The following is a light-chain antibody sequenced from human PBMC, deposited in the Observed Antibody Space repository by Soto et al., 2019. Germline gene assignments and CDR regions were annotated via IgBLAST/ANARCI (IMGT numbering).Light chain of an antibody. J-gene: IGKJ4*01. CDR1: QGIGSW. Sequence: DIQMTQSPSSVSASVGDTVTITCRASQGIGSWLAWYQQKGGKAPKILIFGASTLQPGVPSRFSGSGSGTDFTLTISSLQPEDFGTYFCQPANSFPPTFGGGTKVDIK. CDR3: QPANSFPPT. CDR2: GAS. V-gene: IGKV1-12*01.